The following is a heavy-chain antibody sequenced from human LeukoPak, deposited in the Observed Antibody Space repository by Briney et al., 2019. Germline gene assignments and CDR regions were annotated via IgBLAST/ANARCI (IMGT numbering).Heavy chain of an antibody. D-gene: IGHD5-24*01. CDR3: AKLLRDATIYDF. Sequence: SETLSLTCTVSGGYLSNYYWSWIRQPPGKGLEWIGYIYYSGSTTYNPSLKSRVTISVDTSKNQFSLKLSSVTAADTAVYYCAKLLRDATIYDFWGHGALVTVSS. V-gene: IGHV4-59*01. CDR2: IYYSGST. CDR1: GGYLSNYY. J-gene: IGHJ4*01.